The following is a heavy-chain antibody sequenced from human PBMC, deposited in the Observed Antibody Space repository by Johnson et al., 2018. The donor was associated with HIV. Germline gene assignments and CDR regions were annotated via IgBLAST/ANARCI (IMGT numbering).Heavy chain of an antibody. D-gene: IGHD1-1*01. CDR1: GFFFSSYH. V-gene: IGHV3-30*04. J-gene: IGHJ3*02. CDR3: ARGGNEIDAFDI. Sequence: QVQLVESGGGVVQPGMSLRLSCAASGFFFSSYHMHWVRQAPGKGLEWVALISNDGSNKYYADSVKGRFTISRDNSKNTLYLQMNSLRAEDTAVYYCARGGNEIDAFDIWGQGTMVTVSS. CDR2: ISNDGSNK.